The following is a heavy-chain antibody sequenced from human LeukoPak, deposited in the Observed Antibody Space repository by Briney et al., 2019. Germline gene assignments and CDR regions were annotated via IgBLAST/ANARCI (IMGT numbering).Heavy chain of an antibody. V-gene: IGHV4-59*01. J-gene: IGHJ4*02. CDR2: IYYSGST. D-gene: IGHD6-13*01. CDR3: ARGGVAAAGTHYFDY. Sequence: PSETPSLTCTVSGGSINNYYWSWIRQPPGKGLEWIGYIYYSGSTNYNPSLKSRVTISVDTSKNQFSLKLSSVTAADTAVYYCARGGVAAAGTHYFDYWGQGTLVTVSS. CDR1: GGSINNYY.